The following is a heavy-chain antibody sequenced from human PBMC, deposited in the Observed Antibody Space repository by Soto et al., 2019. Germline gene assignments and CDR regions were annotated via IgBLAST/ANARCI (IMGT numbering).Heavy chain of an antibody. V-gene: IGHV1-46*03. D-gene: IGHD2-15*01. J-gene: IGHJ5*02. CDR1: GYTFTNYY. CDR2: INPSGGST. CDR3: ARDMVVVAATVNWFDP. Sequence: AGVTVSWKASGYTFTNYYFHWVRQAPGQGPEWMGMINPSGGSTNYAQKFRGRVTMTTDTSTSTAYMELRSLRSDDTAVYYCARDMVVVAATVNWFDPWGQGTLVTVSS.